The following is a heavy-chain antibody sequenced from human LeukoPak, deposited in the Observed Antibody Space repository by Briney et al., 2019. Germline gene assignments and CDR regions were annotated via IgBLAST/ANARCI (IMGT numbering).Heavy chain of an antibody. CDR1: GFTFSSYS. V-gene: IGHV3-48*01. CDR2: TSPRSTTT. J-gene: IGHJ4*02. CDR3: ARVYYGSGSYVRPYYFDY. D-gene: IGHD3-10*01. Sequence: GGSLRLSCEASGFTFSSYSMNWVRQAPGKGLEWVSYTSPRSTTTYYADSVKGQFTISRDNDKKSLYLQMNSLRAEDTAVYYCARVYYGSGSYVRPYYFDYWGQGTLVTVSS.